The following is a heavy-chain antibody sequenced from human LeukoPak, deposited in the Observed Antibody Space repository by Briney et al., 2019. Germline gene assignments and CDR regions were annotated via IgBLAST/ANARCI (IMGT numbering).Heavy chain of an antibody. CDR1: GFTFSRYA. D-gene: IGHD3-22*01. CDR2: ISGSGGRT. V-gene: IGHV3-23*01. CDR3: ANPTPDSSGYYLYDAFPI. Sequence: GGSLRLSCAASGFTFSRYAMSWVRQAPGKGLEWVSAISGSGGRTYYADSVRGRFTISRDNSKSTLYLQMNSLRAEDTAVYYCANPTPDSSGYYLYDAFPIWGQGTMVTVSS. J-gene: IGHJ3*02.